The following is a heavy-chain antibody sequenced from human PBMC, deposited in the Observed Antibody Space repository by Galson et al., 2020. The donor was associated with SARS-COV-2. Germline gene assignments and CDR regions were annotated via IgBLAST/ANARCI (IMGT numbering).Heavy chain of an antibody. CDR3: ARNRGSSWAYFDY. Sequence: QLGESLKISCAASAFTFSGYAMHWVRQAPGKGPEWVAVISYDGTNKYYADSVKGRFTISRDNSENTLYLQMNSLRAEDTAVYYCARNRGSSWAYFDYWGQGTLVTVSS. CDR1: AFTFSGYA. D-gene: IGHD6-6*01. CDR2: ISYDGTNK. V-gene: IGHV3-30*03. J-gene: IGHJ4*02.